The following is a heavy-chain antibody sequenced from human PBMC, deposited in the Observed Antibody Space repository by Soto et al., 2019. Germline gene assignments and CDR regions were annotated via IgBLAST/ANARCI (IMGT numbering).Heavy chain of an antibody. D-gene: IGHD4-17*01. Sequence: GGSLRLSCAASGFTFSSYAMSWVRQAPGKGLEWVSAISGSGGSTYYADSVKGRFTISRDNSKNTLYLQMNSLRAEDTAVYYCAKDLYGDYAPGDMDVWGQGTTVTVSS. J-gene: IGHJ6*02. CDR2: ISGSGGST. CDR3: AKDLYGDYAPGDMDV. CDR1: GFTFSSYA. V-gene: IGHV3-23*01.